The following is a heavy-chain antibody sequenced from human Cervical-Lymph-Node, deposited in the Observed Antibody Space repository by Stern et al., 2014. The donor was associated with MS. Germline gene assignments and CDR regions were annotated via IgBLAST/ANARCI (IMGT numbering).Heavy chain of an antibody. D-gene: IGHD3-22*01. CDR1: GGTFSSYA. CDR2: IIPMFGTT. CDR3: ARRDYYDSSGYYGDAFDI. V-gene: IGHV1-69*01. Sequence: QVQLVESGAEVKKPVSSVKVSCKASGGTFSSYAITWVRQAPGRGLEWMGEIIPMFGTTKYAQRFQGRVTIIADGFTTTAYMELSSLRSEDTAVYYCARRDYYDSSGYYGDAFDIWGQGTMVTVSS. J-gene: IGHJ3*02.